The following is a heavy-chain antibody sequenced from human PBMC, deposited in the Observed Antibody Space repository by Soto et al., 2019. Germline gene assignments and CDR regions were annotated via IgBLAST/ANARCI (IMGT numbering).Heavy chain of an antibody. Sequence: PGGSLRLSCAASGFTFSGYALHWVRQAPGKGLEWVSGLSDSGISIYYADSVKGRLTISRDNSKNTLYLQIHTLRAEDTAVYYCTRFTFGDLFLPAFDYWGQGTLVTVSS. V-gene: IGHV3-23*01. CDR3: TRFTFGDLFLPAFDY. CDR2: LSDSGISI. J-gene: IGHJ4*02. D-gene: IGHD3-10*01. CDR1: GFTFSGYA.